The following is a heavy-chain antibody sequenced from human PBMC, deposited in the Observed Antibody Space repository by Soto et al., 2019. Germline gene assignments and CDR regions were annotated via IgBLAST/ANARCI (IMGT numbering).Heavy chain of an antibody. CDR1: GFSLSTSGVG. Sequence: GPTLVNPTQTLTLTCTFSGFSLSTSGVGVGWIRQPPGKALEWLALIYWDDDKRYSPSLKSRLTITKDTSKNQVVLTMTNMDPVDTATYYCAHSLRYCSSTSCYHNWFDPWGQGTLVTVSS. V-gene: IGHV2-5*02. CDR3: AHSLRYCSSTSCYHNWFDP. D-gene: IGHD2-2*01. J-gene: IGHJ5*02. CDR2: IYWDDDK.